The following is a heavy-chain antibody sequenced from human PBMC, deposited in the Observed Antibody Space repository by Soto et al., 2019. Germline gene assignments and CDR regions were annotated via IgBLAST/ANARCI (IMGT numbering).Heavy chain of an antibody. J-gene: IGHJ4*02. D-gene: IGHD6-13*01. CDR1: GGSISSGGYY. CDR2: IYYSGST. Sequence: QVQLQESGPGLVKPSQTLSLTCTVSGGSISSGGYYWSWIRQHPGKGLEWIGYIYYSGSTYYNPSLKSRVTISVDTSKNQFSLKLSSVTAADTAVYYCAIIAASGPYSSSWYLRDYWGQGTLVTVSS. CDR3: AIIAASGPYSSSWYLRDY. V-gene: IGHV4-31*03.